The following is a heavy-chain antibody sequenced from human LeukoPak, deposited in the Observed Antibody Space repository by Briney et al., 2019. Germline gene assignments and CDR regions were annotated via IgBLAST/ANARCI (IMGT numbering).Heavy chain of an antibody. J-gene: IGHJ5*02. CDR1: GGSISSSSYY. V-gene: IGHV4-39*01. D-gene: IGHD4-23*01. CDR3: ARRVVNDWFDP. CDR2: IYYSGST. Sequence: SETLSLTCTVSGGSISSSSYYWGWIRQPPGKGLEWIGSIYYSGSTYYNPSLKSRVTISVDPSKNQFSLKLTSVTAPATPVYYCARRVVNDWFDPWGQGTLVTVSS.